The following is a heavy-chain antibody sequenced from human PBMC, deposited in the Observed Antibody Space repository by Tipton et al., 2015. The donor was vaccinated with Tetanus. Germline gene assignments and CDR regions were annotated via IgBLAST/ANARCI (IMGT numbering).Heavy chain of an antibody. CDR1: GGSFSGYY. V-gene: IGHV4-34*01. Sequence: LSLTCAVYGGSFSGYYWSWIRQPPGKGLEWIGEINHSGSTNYNPSLKSRVTISVDTSKNQFSLKLSSVTAADTAVYYCASSGSFYYFDYWGQGTLVTVSS. J-gene: IGHJ4*02. D-gene: IGHD3-10*01. CDR2: INHSGST. CDR3: ASSGSFYYFDY.